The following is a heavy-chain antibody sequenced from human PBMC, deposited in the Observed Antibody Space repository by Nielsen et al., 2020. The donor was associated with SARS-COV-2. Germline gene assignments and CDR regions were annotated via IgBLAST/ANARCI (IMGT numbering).Heavy chain of an antibody. CDR2: ISYDGSNK. CDR1: GFTFSSYA. D-gene: IGHD6-13*01. CDR3: AKDLGIAAAGTWGAFDY. J-gene: IGHJ4*02. Sequence: GESLKISCAASGFTFSSYAMHWVRQAPGKGLEWVAVISYDGSNKYYADSVKGRFTISRDNAKNSLYLQMNSLRAEDTALYYCAKDLGIAAAGTWGAFDYWGQGTLVTVSS. V-gene: IGHV3-30-3*01.